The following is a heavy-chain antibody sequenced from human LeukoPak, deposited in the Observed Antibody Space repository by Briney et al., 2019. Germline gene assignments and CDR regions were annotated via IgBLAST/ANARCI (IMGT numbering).Heavy chain of an antibody. CDR1: GYSFTSHG. J-gene: IGHJ6*03. CDR2: ISTYNGNT. Sequence: ASVKVSCKASGYSFTSHGISWVRQAPGQGLEWMGWISTYNGNTNYAQKLQGRVTMTTDTSTSTAYMELRRLRSDDTAVYYCARDPFCSSTSCYAGYYYYHYMDVWGKGTTVTVS. CDR3: ARDPFCSSTSCYAGYYYYHYMDV. D-gene: IGHD2-2*01. V-gene: IGHV1-18*01.